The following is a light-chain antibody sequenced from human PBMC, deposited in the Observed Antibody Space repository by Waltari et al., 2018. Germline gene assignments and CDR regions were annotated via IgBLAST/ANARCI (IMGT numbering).Light chain of an antibody. Sequence: QSALTQPASVSGSPGQSISISCIGTRRAIGTFNLFSWSLQYPGTAPKLLIYDVSHRPSGVSHRFSGSKSGNTASLTISGLQAEDEAIYYCCSYAGSRTWVFGGGAKLTVL. V-gene: IGLV2-23*02. CDR2: DVS. J-gene: IGLJ3*02. CDR3: CSYAGSRTWV. CDR1: RRAIGTFNL.